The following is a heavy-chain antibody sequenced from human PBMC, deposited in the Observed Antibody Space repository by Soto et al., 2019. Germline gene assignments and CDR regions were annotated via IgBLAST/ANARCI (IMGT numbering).Heavy chain of an antibody. CDR2: INYRGTT. D-gene: IGHD2-15*01. CDR3: ARDAPGVAPY. V-gene: IGHV4-31*03. Sequence: QVQLQESGPGLVKPSQTLSLTCTVSGGSIINGDTYLNWIRQHPKKGLEWMGYINYRGTTNYNPALKSRILISIDTSKNQFSLRLTSVTAADTAVYYCARDAPGVAPYWGQGTLVTVSS. J-gene: IGHJ4*02. CDR1: GGSIINGDTY.